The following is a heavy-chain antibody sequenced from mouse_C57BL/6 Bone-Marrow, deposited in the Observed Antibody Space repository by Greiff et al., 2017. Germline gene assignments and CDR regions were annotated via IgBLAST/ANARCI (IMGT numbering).Heavy chain of an antibody. CDR2: IRNKANGYTT. CDR1: GFTFTDYY. J-gene: IGHJ4*01. D-gene: IGHD1-1*01. Sequence: EVQLVESGGGLVQPGGSLSLSCAASGFTFTDYYMSWVRQPPGKALEWLGFIRNKANGYTTEYSASVKGRFTISRDNSQSILYLQMNALRAEDSATYYCASFPITTIVADAMDDWGQGTSVTVSS. CDR3: ASFPITTIVADAMDD. V-gene: IGHV7-3*01.